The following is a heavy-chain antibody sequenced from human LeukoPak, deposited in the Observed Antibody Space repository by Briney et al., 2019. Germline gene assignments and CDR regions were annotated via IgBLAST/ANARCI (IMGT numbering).Heavy chain of an antibody. V-gene: IGHV3-21*01. CDR2: ISGSGIST. CDR1: GFTFSSYW. D-gene: IGHD3-10*01. Sequence: GGSLRLSCAASGFTFSSYWMSWVRQAPGKGLEWVSGISGSGISTSYADSVKGRFTISRDNAKNSLYLQMNSLRAEDTAVYYCARDLLFYYYGSGSPSADFDYWGQGTLVTVSS. CDR3: ARDLLFYYYGSGSPSADFDY. J-gene: IGHJ4*02.